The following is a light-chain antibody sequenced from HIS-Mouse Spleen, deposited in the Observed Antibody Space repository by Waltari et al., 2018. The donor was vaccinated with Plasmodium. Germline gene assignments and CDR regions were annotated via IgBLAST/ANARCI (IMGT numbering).Light chain of an antibody. J-gene: IGLJ1*01. CDR3: SSYTSSSTLNYV. CDR1: SSNVGGYHS. Sequence: QSALTQPASVSGSPGQSLTISCTGTSSNVGGYHSISWYQQPPGKAPKLMIYDVSNRPSGVSNRFSGSKSGNTASLTISGLQAEDEADYYCSSYTSSSTLNYVFGTGTKVTVL. CDR2: DVS. V-gene: IGLV2-14*03.